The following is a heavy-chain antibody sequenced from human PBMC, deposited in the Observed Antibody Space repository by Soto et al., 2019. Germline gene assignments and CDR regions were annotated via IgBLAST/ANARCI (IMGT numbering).Heavy chain of an antibody. V-gene: IGHV3-33*01. CDR1: GFIFSNNG. Sequence: QVQLVESGGGMVQPGRSLRLSCAASGFIFSNNGFHWVRQAPGKGLEWVSLTSHDGRDNHYADSVKGRFTISRDNAKNTGFPQMNSLRVEDTAGYFWARWGGSMSSGYYIDYWGQGTLVTVSS. J-gene: IGHJ4*02. CDR3: ARWGGSMSSGYYIDY. D-gene: IGHD3-10*01. CDR2: TSHDGRDN.